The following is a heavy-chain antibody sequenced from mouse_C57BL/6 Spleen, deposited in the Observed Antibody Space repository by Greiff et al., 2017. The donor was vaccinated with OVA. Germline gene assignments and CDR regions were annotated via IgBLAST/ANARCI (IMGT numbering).Heavy chain of an antibody. J-gene: IGHJ4*01. CDR3: ASHGNDAMDY. CDR1: GYTFPDYN. V-gene: IGHV1-22*01. Sequence: VQLQQSGPELVKPGASVKMSCKASGYTFPDYNMHWVKPSHGKSLEWIGYINPNNGGTRYNQKFKGKATLTVNKSSRTAYMELRSLTSEDSAVYYWASHGNDAMDYWGQGTSVTVSS. CDR2: INPNNGGT.